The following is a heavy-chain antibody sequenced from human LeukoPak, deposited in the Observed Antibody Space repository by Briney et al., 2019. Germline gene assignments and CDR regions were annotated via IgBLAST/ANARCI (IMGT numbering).Heavy chain of an antibody. CDR1: GYTFTSYY. V-gene: IGHV1-46*01. CDR2: INPSGGST. Sequence: GASVKVSCKASGYTFTSYYMHWVRQAPGQGLEWMGIINPSGGSTSYAQKFQGRVTMTRDTSTSTVYMELSIVRSEDTAVYYCAREDTAMVTGRWFDPWGQGTLVTVSS. D-gene: IGHD5-18*01. J-gene: IGHJ5*02. CDR3: AREDTAMVTGRWFDP.